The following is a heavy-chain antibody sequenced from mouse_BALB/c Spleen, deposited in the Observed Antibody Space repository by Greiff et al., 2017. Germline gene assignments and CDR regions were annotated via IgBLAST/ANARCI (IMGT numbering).Heavy chain of an antibody. V-gene: IGHV1S34*01. CDR1: GYSFTGYY. CDR3: ARSDYGSSPWFGY. CDR2: ISCYNGAT. J-gene: IGHJ3*01. D-gene: IGHD1-1*01. Sequence: LVKTGASVKISCKASGYSFTGYYMHWVKQSHGKSLEWIGYISCYNGATSYNQKFKGKATFTVDTSSSTAYMQFNSLTSEDSAVYYCARSDYGSSPWFGYWGQGTLVTVSA.